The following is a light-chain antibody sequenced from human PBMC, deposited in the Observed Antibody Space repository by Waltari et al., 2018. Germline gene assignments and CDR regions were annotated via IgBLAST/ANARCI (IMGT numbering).Light chain of an antibody. V-gene: IGKV2-28*01. J-gene: IGKJ1*01. Sequence: DIVMTQSPLSLPVTPGEPASISCRSSQSLLHSSGNTFLDWYVQKPGQAPQLLIYLVSNRASGVPDRFSGSGSGTDFTLNISRVEAEDVGLYYCMQARQTPWTFGQGTKVEIK. CDR1: QSLLHSSGNTF. CDR2: LVS. CDR3: MQARQTPWT.